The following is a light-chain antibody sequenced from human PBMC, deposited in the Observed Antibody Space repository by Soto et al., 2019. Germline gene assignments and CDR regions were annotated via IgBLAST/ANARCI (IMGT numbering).Light chain of an antibody. V-gene: IGKV1-6*01. CDR3: LQDYNYPYT. Sequence: AIQMTQSPSSLSASVGDRVTITCRASQAIRNDLGRYQQKPGKAPNLLIYAASSLQSGVPSRFSGSGSGTDFTLTISSLQPEDFATYYCLQDYNYPYTFGQGTKLEIK. CDR1: QAIRND. CDR2: AAS. J-gene: IGKJ2*01.